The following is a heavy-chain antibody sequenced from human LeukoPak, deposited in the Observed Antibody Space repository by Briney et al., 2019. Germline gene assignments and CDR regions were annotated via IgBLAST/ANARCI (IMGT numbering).Heavy chain of an antibody. CDR3: ARCPTSGGRCYEFDF. D-gene: IGHD2-15*01. Sequence: SETLSLTCTVSGGSISSSSYYWGWIRQPPGKGLEWIGSIYYSGSTYYNPSLKSRVTISGDTSRNQFSLKLSSVTAADTAVYYCARCPTSGGRCYEFDFWGQGTLVTVSS. J-gene: IGHJ4*02. V-gene: IGHV4-39*01. CDR1: GGSISSSSYY. CDR2: IYYSGST.